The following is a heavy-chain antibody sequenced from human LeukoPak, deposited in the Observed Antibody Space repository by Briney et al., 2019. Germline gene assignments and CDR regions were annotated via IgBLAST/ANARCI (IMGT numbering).Heavy chain of an antibody. CDR2: ITTSDGNT. CDR1: RFTFSSYT. CDR3: AKDGGLWVSAHWGDS. Sequence: PTGGSLRLSCAASRFTFSSYTMSWVRQAPGKGLEWVSTITTSDGNTYYADSVKGRFTVSRDNSKNTLFLQMNSLRAEDTAVYYCAKDGGLWVSAHWGDSWGRGTLVTVSS. D-gene: IGHD7-27*01. J-gene: IGHJ4*02. V-gene: IGHV3-23*01.